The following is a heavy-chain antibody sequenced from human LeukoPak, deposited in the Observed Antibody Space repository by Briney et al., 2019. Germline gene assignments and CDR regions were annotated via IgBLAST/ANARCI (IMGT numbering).Heavy chain of an antibody. CDR1: GFTFSSYT. J-gene: IGHJ3*02. CDR3: ARDTYGSGNEVAFDI. V-gene: IGHV3-21*01. Sequence: KTGGSLRLSCAASGFTFSSYTMNWVRQAPGKGLERVSYISTPSYKYYSDSLKGRFAISRDNAKNSLYLQMNSLRAEDTAVYYCARDTYGSGNEVAFDIWGQGTMVTVSP. D-gene: IGHD3-10*01. CDR2: ISTPSYK.